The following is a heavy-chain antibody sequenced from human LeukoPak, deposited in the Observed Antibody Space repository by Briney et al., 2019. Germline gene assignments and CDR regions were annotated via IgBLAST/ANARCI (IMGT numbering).Heavy chain of an antibody. CDR2: INHSGST. J-gene: IGHJ4*02. CDR3: ARGPSYDFWSGYYPTYFDY. V-gene: IGHV4-34*01. Sequence: GSLRLSCAASGFTFSSYWMSWVRQPPGKGLEWIGEINHSGSTNYNPSLKSRVTISVDTSKNQFSLKLSSVTAADTAVYYCARGPSYDFWSGYYPTYFDYWGQGTLVTVSS. CDR1: GFTFSSYW. D-gene: IGHD3-3*01.